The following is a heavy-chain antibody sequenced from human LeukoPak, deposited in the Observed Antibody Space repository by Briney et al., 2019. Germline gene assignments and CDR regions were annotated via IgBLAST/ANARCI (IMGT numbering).Heavy chain of an antibody. V-gene: IGHV3-21*01. Sequence: GGSLRLSCAASEFTFSSYTMNWVRQAPGKGLEWVSSISSSSSYIYYADSMKGRFTISRDNAKNSLYLQMNSLRAEDTAVYYCAKVGVQLERRPYYYYYMDVWGKGTTVTISS. J-gene: IGHJ6*03. D-gene: IGHD1-1*01. CDR2: ISSSSSYI. CDR1: EFTFSSYT. CDR3: AKVGVQLERRPYYYYYMDV.